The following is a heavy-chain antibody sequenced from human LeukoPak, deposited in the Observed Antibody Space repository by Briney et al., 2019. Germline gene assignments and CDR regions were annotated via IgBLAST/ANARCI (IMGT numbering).Heavy chain of an antibody. Sequence: SSETLSLTCTVSGGSISSSSYYWGWIRQPPGKGLEWIGSIYYSGSTYYNPSLKSRVTISVDTSKNQFSLKLSSVTAADTAVYYCARHKDYYYSYMDVWGKGTTVTISS. CDR3: ARHKDYYYSYMDV. CDR1: GGSISSSSYY. J-gene: IGHJ6*03. CDR2: IYYSGST. V-gene: IGHV4-39*01.